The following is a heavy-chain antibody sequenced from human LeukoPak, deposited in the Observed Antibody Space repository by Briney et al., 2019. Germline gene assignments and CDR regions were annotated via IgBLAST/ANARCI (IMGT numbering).Heavy chain of an antibody. Sequence: GGSLRLSCAASGFTFSSSAVHWVRQAPGKGLEWMGWMNPNSGNTGYAQKFQGRVTMTRNTSISTAYMELSSLRSEDTAVYYCARVFWSGYYSDWFDPWGQGTLVTVSS. V-gene: IGHV1-8*01. CDR2: MNPNSGNT. CDR1: GFTFSSSA. D-gene: IGHD3-3*01. J-gene: IGHJ5*02. CDR3: ARVFWSGYYSDWFDP.